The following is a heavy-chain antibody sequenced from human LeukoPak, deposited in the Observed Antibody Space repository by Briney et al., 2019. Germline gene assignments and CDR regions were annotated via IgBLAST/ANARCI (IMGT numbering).Heavy chain of an antibody. D-gene: IGHD3-22*01. CDR2: ISVYNDNT. J-gene: IGHJ5*02. CDR1: GYTFTSYP. V-gene: IGHV1-18*01. Sequence: ASVKVSFKASGYTFTSYPISWVRQAPGQGLEWMGWISVYNDNTKYAQKLQGRVTMTTDTSTSTAYMELRNLKYDDTAVYYCARGSSGTEGFDPWGQGTLVTVSS. CDR3: ARGSSGTEGFDP.